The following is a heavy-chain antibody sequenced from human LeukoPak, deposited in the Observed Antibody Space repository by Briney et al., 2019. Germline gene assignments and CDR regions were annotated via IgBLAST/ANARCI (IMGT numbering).Heavy chain of an antibody. CDR3: ARSRGYNYHFDY. V-gene: IGHV5-51*01. J-gene: IGHJ4*02. Sequence: GESLKISCQASGYSFTSSWIGWARQMPGKGLEWMAIINPGDSDTRYSPSFQGQVTISADKSISTVYLQWGSLKASDTAMYYCARSRGYNYHFDYWGQGTLVTVSS. CDR1: GYSFTSSW. CDR2: INPGDSDT. D-gene: IGHD5-18*01.